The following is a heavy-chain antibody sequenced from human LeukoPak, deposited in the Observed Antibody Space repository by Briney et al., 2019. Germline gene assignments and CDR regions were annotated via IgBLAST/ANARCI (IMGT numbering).Heavy chain of an antibody. V-gene: IGHV3-21*01. CDR1: GFTFSSYS. CDR2: ISSSSSYI. J-gene: IGHJ5*02. CDR3: AKGGVWFGNSNP. D-gene: IGHD3-10*01. Sequence: GGSLRLSCAASGFTFSSYSMNWVRQAPGKGLEWVSSISSSSSYIYYADSVKGRFTISRDNAKNSLYLQMNSLRAEDTAVYYCAKGGVWFGNSNPWGQGTLVTVSS.